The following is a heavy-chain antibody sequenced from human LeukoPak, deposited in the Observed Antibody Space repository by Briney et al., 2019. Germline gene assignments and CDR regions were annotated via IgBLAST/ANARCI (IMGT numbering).Heavy chain of an antibody. CDR3: AKSVYHSGNY. D-gene: IGHD3-10*01. Sequence: GGSLRLSCAASGFTISTYGMSWVRQAPGKGLEWVSSISGGTTYYADSVKGRFTISRDDSKNTVSLQMNSLRAEDTAVYYCAKSVYHSGNYWGQGTLVTVSS. J-gene: IGHJ4*02. CDR1: GFTISTYG. CDR2: ISGGTT. V-gene: IGHV3-23*01.